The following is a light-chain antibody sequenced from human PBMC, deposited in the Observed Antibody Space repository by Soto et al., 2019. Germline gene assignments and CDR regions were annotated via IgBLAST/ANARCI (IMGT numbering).Light chain of an antibody. Sequence: DIVMTQSPDSLTASVGERATINCKSSQSLFYSSNHKSYLAWYQQRPGRPPKLLIYWASTRESGVPDRFSGSGSGTDCTLTISSLRAEDAAVYYCQQYYTTPLTFGGGTKVEI. CDR3: QQYYTTPLT. J-gene: IGKJ4*01. CDR2: WAS. CDR1: QSLFYSSNHKSY. V-gene: IGKV4-1*01.